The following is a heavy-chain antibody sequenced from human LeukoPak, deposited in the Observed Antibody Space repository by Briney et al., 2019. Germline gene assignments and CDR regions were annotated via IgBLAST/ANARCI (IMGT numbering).Heavy chain of an antibody. Sequence: GESLKISCKGSGYNFTNYWIGWVRQMPGQGLEWMGIIYPADSDTRYSPSFQGQVTISVDTSIDTAYLQWSSVRASDTAMYYCARLLAAPYYINYWGQGTLVTVSS. CDR1: GYNFTNYW. V-gene: IGHV5-51*01. D-gene: IGHD6-25*01. CDR2: IYPADSDT. CDR3: ARLLAAPYYINY. J-gene: IGHJ4*02.